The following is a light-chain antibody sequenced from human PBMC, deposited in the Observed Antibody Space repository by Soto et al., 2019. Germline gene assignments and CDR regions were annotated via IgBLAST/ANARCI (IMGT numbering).Light chain of an antibody. CDR1: QRISPW. CDR2: DAS. CDR3: QQSDSFSRT. Sequence: ESHMIQSRSTLSASVADRVTIVCRASQRISPWLAWFQQKPGKAPKLLISDASTLESGVPSRFSGSASGTEFTLTISSLQADDFATYYCQQSDSFSRTFGQGTKVDIK. V-gene: IGKV1-5*02. J-gene: IGKJ1*01.